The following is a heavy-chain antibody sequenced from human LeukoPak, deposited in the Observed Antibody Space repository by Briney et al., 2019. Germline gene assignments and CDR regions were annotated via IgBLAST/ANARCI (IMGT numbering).Heavy chain of an antibody. D-gene: IGHD6-13*01. CDR3: ARGSGGSWFPLGSFDI. CDR1: GFTFGLSA. Sequence: PGGSLRLSCAASGFTFGLSAIHWVRQAPGKGLDWVALISFDGNNIHYADSVRGRFTISRDNSKNTLSLHMNSLRTDDTAMYYCARGSGGSWFPLGSFDIWGQGTMVTVSS. CDR2: ISFDGNNI. J-gene: IGHJ3*02. V-gene: IGHV3-30-3*01.